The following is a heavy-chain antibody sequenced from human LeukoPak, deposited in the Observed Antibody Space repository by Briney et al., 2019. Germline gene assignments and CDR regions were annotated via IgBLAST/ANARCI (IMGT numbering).Heavy chain of an antibody. CDR2: IYSGGST. J-gene: IGHJ4*02. CDR1: GFTVSSNY. D-gene: IGHD3-22*01. V-gene: IGHV3-53*04. Sequence: PGGSLRLSCAASGFTVSSNYMSWVRQAPGKGLEWVSVIYSGGSTYYADSVKGRFTISRHNSKNTLYLQMNSLRAEDTAVYYCARGLYDSSGYYVTQSYYFDYWGQGTLVTVSS. CDR3: ARGLYDSSGYYVTQSYYFDY.